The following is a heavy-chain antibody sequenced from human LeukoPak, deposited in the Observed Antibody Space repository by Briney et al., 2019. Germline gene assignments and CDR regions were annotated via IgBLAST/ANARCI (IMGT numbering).Heavy chain of an antibody. CDR2: IHYGGST. CDR1: GGSISSYY. Sequence: PSETLSLTCTVSGGSISSYYWNWMRQPPGKGLEWIGYIHYGGSTKYNPSLKSRVTISVDTSKNQFSLKLSSVTAADTAVYYCARWYSSGWAFDYWGQGTLVPVSS. J-gene: IGHJ4*02. D-gene: IGHD6-19*01. V-gene: IGHV4-59*08. CDR3: ARWYSSGWAFDY.